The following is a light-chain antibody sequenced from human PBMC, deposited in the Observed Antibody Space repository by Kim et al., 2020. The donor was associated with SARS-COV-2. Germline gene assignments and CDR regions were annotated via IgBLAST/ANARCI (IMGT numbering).Light chain of an antibody. V-gene: IGLV2-14*03. CDR1: SSDVGGYND. Sequence: QSALTQPASVSGSPGQSITISCTGTSSDVGGYNDVCYYQQHPGKAPKLMIYDVSNPPAGVANRFSGSTAGNTASLTISGLQAEDEADYYCRSDNSSNTWVFGGGTQLTVL. CDR2: DVS. CDR3: RSDNSSNTWV. J-gene: IGLJ3*02.